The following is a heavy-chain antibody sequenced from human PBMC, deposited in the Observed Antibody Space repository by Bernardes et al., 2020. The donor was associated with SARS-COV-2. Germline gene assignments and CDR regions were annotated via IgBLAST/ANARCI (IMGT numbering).Heavy chain of an antibody. J-gene: IGHJ4*02. CDR3: ASVANYYDSCGYRFDY. CDR1: GGTFSSYA. CDR2: IIPIFGTA. Sequence: SVKVSCKASGGTFSSYAISWVRQAPGQGLEWMGRIIPIFGTANYAQKFQGRVTITADESTSTAYMELSSLRSEDTAVYYCASVANYYDSCGYRFDYGGQGTLVTVAS. D-gene: IGHD3-22*01. V-gene: IGHV1-69*13.